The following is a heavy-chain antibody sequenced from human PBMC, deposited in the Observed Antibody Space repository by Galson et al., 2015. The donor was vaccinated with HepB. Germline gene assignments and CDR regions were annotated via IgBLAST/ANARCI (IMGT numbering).Heavy chain of an antibody. CDR3: ARVAASDYGDHTHFDY. J-gene: IGHJ4*02. CDR2: ISSSSSYT. CDR1: GFTFSDYY. D-gene: IGHD4-17*01. V-gene: IGHV3-11*06. Sequence: SLRLSCAASGFTFSDYYMSWIRQAPGKGLEWVSYISSSSSYTNYADSVKGQFTISRVNAKNSLYLQMNGLRAEDTAVYYCARVAASDYGDHTHFDYWGQGTLVTVSS.